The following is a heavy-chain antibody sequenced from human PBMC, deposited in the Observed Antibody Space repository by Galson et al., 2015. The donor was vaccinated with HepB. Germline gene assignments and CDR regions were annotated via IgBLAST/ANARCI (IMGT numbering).Heavy chain of an antibody. CDR3: AQLGTGY. CDR2: IHGGNNS. J-gene: IGHJ4*02. Sequence: SLRLSCAASGFSIRSHYMNWVRQAPGKGLEWVSVIHGGNNSYYADSVKGRFTLSRDDSINTLFLQMNSLRVGDTAVYYCAQLGTGYWGQGTLVTVSS. D-gene: IGHD6-13*01. V-gene: IGHV3-53*01. CDR1: GFSIRSHY.